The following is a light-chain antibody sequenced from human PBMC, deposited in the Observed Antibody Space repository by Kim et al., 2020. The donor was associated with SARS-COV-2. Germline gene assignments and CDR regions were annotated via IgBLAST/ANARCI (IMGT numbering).Light chain of an antibody. CDR1: RLGHKY. V-gene: IGLV3-1*01. J-gene: IGLJ2*01. CDR3: QVWDSTTTV. Sequence: SYELTQPPSVSVSPGQTASITCSGDRLGHKYVCWYRHKPGQSPEVVIYQDTQRPSGIPERFSGSNSGNTATLTISGTQDVDEADYYCQVWDSTTTVIGGG. CDR2: QDT.